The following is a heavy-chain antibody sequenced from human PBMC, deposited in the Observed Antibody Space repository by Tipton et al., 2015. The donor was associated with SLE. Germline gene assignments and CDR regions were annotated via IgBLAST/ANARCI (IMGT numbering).Heavy chain of an antibody. V-gene: IGHV1-2*02. CDR1: GYTFIDYY. D-gene: IGHD3-16*01. J-gene: IGHJ4*02. CDR3: ARDGGSLAPIDY. CDR2: INPNSGGT. Sequence: QVQLVQSGAEVKKPGASVKVSCKASGYTFIDYYIHWVRQAPGQGLEWMGWINPNSGGTNCARRFQGRVTMTRDTSITTAHMELSRLTSDDTAIYYCARDGGSLAPIDYWGQGTLVTLSS.